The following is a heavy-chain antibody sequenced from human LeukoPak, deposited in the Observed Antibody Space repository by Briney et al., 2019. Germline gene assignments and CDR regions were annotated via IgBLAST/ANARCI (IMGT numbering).Heavy chain of an antibody. CDR2: INVGGATA. J-gene: IGHJ4*02. Sequence: GGSLRLSCSASGFTFSDYALNWVRQAPGKGLVWVSTINVGGATAYYADSVKGRFTTSRDTSKSTLHLYMNSLRAEDTALYYCCFGVLSSVFFDYWGQGTPVTVSS. D-gene: IGHD3-3*01. CDR3: CFGVLSSVFFDY. V-gene: IGHV3-23*01. CDR1: GFTFSDYA.